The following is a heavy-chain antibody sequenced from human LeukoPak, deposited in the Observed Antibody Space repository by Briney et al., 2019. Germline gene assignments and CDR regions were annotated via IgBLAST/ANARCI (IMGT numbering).Heavy chain of an antibody. V-gene: IGHV4-34*01. D-gene: IGHD6-19*01. CDR2: INHSGST. CDR1: GGSFSGYY. CDR3: ARGGIAVASPFDY. Sequence: PSETLSLTCAVYGGSFSGYYWSWIRQPPGKGLEWIGEINHSGSTNYNPSLKSRVTISVDTSKNQFSLKLSSVTAADTAVYYCARGGIAVASPFDYWGQGTLVTVSS. J-gene: IGHJ4*02.